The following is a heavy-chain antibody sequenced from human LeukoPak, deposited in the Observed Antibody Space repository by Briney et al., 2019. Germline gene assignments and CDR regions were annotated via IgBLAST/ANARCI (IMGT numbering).Heavy chain of an antibody. Sequence: PGRSLRLSCAASGFTFSRYGMHWVRQAPGKGLEWGAVIWYDGTNKDYGDSVKGRFSISRDNSKNTLTLQMNSLRVEDTAVYYCARIGYGSGSYYIDLWGQGNLVIVSS. CDR2: IWYDGTNK. CDR1: GFTFSRYG. CDR3: ARIGYGSGSYYIDL. D-gene: IGHD3-10*01. J-gene: IGHJ5*02. V-gene: IGHV3-33*01.